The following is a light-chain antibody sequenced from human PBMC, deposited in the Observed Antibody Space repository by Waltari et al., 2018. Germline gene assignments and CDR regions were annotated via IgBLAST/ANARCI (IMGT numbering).Light chain of an antibody. J-gene: IGLJ2*01. V-gene: IGLV2-23*02. Sequence: QSALTQPASVSGSPGQSITISCTGTSSHVGKYNLVSWYQQHPGEVPKLMIYEVTKRSSWVSDRFSGSKSGNTASLTISGLQAEDEADYFCCSFAGRGFSVIFGGGTKLTVL. CDR3: CSFAGRGFSVI. CDR1: SSHVGKYNL. CDR2: EVT.